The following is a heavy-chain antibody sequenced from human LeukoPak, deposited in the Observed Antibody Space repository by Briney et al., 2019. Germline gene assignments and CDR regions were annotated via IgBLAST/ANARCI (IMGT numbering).Heavy chain of an antibody. J-gene: IGHJ6*02. Sequence: GGSLRLSCAASGFTFSSYSMNWVRQAPGKGLEWDSSISSSSSYIYYADSVKGRFTISRDNAKNSLYLQMNSLRAEDTAVYYCARGLYSGYDSRNLDYYYYYYGMDVWGQGTTVTVSS. CDR2: ISSSSSYI. V-gene: IGHV3-21*01. CDR3: ARGLYSGYDSRNLDYYYYYYGMDV. D-gene: IGHD5-12*01. CDR1: GFTFSSYS.